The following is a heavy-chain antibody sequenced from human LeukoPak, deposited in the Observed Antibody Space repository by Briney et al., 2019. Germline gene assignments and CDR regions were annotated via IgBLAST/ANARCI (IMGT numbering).Heavy chain of an antibody. D-gene: IGHD6-19*01. CDR3: ASDILAVAGSY. J-gene: IGHJ4*02. CDR1: GFTFSSYW. V-gene: IGHV3-74*01. CDR2: INSDGSST. Sequence: PGGSLRLSCAASGFTFSSYWMHWVRQAPGKGLVWVSRINSDGSSTSYADSVKGRFTISRDNAKNTLYLQMNSLRAADTAVYYCASDILAVAGSYWGQGTLVTVSS.